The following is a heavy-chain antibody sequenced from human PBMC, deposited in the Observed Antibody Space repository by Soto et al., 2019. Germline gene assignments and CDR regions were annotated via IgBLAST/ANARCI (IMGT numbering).Heavy chain of an antibody. CDR3: ARSLPSSYYGGTGTFDY. CDR2: AYHSGST. Sequence: QLQLQESGPGLVRPSGTLSLTCAVSGGFTSTNNWWSWVRQPPGKGLEWIGDAYHSGSTEYNPSLKSRVSISVDKSKNQISLKLTSPTAVDTAMYYCARSLPSSYYGGTGTFDYWGQGTLVTVSS. J-gene: IGHJ4*02. V-gene: IGHV4-4*02. D-gene: IGHD3-10*01. CDR1: GGFTSTNNW.